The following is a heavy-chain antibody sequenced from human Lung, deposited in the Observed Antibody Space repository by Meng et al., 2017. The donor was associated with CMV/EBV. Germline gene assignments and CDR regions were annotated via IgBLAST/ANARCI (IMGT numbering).Heavy chain of an antibody. V-gene: IGHV1-18*01. CDR1: GYTFTNYG. CDR2: INAYNGDT. CDR3: ARVEVGITSGDY. J-gene: IGHJ4*02. Sequence: QDQLWQSGGEVKKPGASVKVSCKASGYTFTNYGITWVRQAPGQGLEWMGWINAYNGDTNYAQTLQGRVTMTTDTSTSTAYMELRSLRSDDTAVYYCARVEVGITSGDYWGQGTLVTVSS. D-gene: IGHD1-26*01.